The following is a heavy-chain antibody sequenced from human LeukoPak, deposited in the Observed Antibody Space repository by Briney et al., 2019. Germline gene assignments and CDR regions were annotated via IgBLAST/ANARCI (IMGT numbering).Heavy chain of an antibody. CDR1: GFTFSSYW. V-gene: IGHV3-74*01. D-gene: IGHD2-15*01. CDR2: INSDGSST. J-gene: IGHJ3*02. CDR3: ARELTVCSGGSCYSRAFDI. Sequence: GGSLRLSCAASGFTFSSYWMHWVRQAPGKGLVWVSRINSDGSSTSYADSVKGRFTISRDNAKNTLYLQMNSLRAEDTAVYYCARELTVCSGGSCYSRAFDIWGQGTMVTVSS.